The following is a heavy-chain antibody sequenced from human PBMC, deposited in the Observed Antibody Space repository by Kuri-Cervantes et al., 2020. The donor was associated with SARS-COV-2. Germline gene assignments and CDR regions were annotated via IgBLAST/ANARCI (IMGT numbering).Heavy chain of an antibody. D-gene: IGHD6-13*01. Sequence: GGSLRLSCAASGFTFSDYYMSWVRQMPGKGLEWMGIIYPGDSDTSYSPSFQGQVTISADKSISTSYLQWCSLKASDTAMYYCAGRAGYSSSWYFDSWGQGTLVTVSS. V-gene: IGHV5-51*01. CDR1: GFTFSDYY. CDR3: AGRAGYSSSWYFDS. J-gene: IGHJ4*02. CDR2: IYPGDSDT.